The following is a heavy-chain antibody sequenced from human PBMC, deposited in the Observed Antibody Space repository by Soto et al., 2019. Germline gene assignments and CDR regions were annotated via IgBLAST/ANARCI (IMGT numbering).Heavy chain of an antibody. J-gene: IGHJ3*02. CDR3: AKMKGSDGRRDSFDI. V-gene: IGHV3-23*01. CDR2: ISGSDDAT. CDR1: GFTFSSYS. Sequence: PGGSLRLSCAASGFTFSSYSMNWVRQAPGKGLEWVSAISGSDDATWYADSVKGRFIISRENSKSTLYLQMSGLRVEDTALYYCAKMKGSDGRRDSFDIWGQGTMVTVSS. D-gene: IGHD1-26*01.